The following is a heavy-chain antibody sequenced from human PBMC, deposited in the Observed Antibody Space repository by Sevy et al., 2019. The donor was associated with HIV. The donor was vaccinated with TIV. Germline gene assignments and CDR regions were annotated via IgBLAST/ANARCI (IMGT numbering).Heavy chain of an antibody. Sequence: GGSLRLSCAASGFTFSAHAMHWVRQGPGKGLEWVALLSYDGSTKYYADSVKGRFTISRDNSKNTLYLQMDSLRTEDTAVYYCAREGGYSINWSPFYWGQGTPVTVSS. CDR1: GFTFSAHA. CDR2: LSYDGSTK. J-gene: IGHJ4*02. D-gene: IGHD1-20*01. V-gene: IGHV3-30-3*01. CDR3: AREGGYSINWSPFY.